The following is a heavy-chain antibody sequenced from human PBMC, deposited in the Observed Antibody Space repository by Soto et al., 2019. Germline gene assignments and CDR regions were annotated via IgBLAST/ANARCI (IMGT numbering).Heavy chain of an antibody. V-gene: IGHV5-51*01. CDR1: GYSFTSYW. CDR2: IYPGDSDT. Sequence: GGSLRLSCKGSGYSFTSYWIGWVRQMPGKGLEWMGIIYPGDSDTRYSPSFQGQVTISADKSISTAYLQWSSLKASDTAMYYCARQGSTSVYYYYMDVWGKGTTVTVSS. D-gene: IGHD6-13*01. CDR3: ARQGSTSVYYYYMDV. J-gene: IGHJ6*03.